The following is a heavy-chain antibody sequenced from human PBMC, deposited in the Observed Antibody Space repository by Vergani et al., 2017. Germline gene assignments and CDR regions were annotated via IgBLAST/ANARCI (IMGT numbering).Heavy chain of an antibody. D-gene: IGHD1-26*01. Sequence: EVQLVESGGGLVQPGGSLRLSCAASGFTFSSYSMNWVRQAPGKGLEWVSYISSSGSTIYYADSVKGRFTISRDNAKNSLYLQRNSLRAEDTAVYYCARVFYTRGGRYLDYWGQGTLVTVSS. J-gene: IGHJ4*02. CDR1: GFTFSSYS. V-gene: IGHV3-48*04. CDR3: ARVFYTRGGRYLDY. CDR2: ISSSGSTI.